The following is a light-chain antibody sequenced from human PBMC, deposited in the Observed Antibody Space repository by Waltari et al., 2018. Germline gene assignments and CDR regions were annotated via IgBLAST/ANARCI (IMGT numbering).Light chain of an antibody. CDR2: KAS. CDR3: QQYSSFPLI. J-gene: IGKJ3*01. Sequence: DIQMTQSPSTLSASIGDRVTITCRASQTINDWLAWYQQKPGRAPKLLIYKASDLESGVPSRFSGSGSGTEFTLTISSLQPYDFATYYCQQYSSFPLIFGPGTRVEIK. CDR1: QTINDW. V-gene: IGKV1-5*03.